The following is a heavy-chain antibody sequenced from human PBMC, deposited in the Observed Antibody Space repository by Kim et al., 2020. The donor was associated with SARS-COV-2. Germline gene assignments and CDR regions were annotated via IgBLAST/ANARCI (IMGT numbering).Heavy chain of an antibody. Sequence: SETLSLTCTVSGGSISSSSYYWGWIRQPPGKGLEWIGSIYYSGSTYYNPSLKSRVTISVDTSKNQFSLKLSSVTAADTAVYYCASPTPGGSSGWYGYYGMDVWGQGTTVTVSS. J-gene: IGHJ6*02. D-gene: IGHD6-19*01. CDR2: IYYSGST. CDR3: ASPTPGGSSGWYGYYGMDV. CDR1: GGSISSSSYY. V-gene: IGHV4-39*01.